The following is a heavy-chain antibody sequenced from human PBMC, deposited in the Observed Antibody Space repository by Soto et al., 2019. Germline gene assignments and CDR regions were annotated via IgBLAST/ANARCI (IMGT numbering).Heavy chain of an antibody. D-gene: IGHD6-19*01. Sequence: PSETLSLTCAVSGYSISSSNWWGWIRQPPGKGLEWIGYIYYSGTTYYNPSLKSRVTMSVDTSKNQFSLKLTSVTAVDTAVYYCARHVSSGCFDYWGQGTLVTVS. CDR1: GYSISSSNW. V-gene: IGHV4-28*01. J-gene: IGHJ4*02. CDR3: ARHVSSGCFDY. CDR2: IYYSGTT.